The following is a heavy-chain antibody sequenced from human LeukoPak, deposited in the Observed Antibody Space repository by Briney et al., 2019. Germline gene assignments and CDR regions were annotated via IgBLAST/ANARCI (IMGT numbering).Heavy chain of an antibody. V-gene: IGHV1-58*01. Sequence: SVKVSCKASGFTFTSSAVQWVRQARGQRLEWIGWIVVGSGNTNYAQKFQERVTITRDMSTSTAYMELSSLRSEDTAVYYCAADQWTVTTSHYYYGMDVWGKGTTVTVSS. CDR1: GFTFTSSA. CDR3: AADQWTVTTSHYYYGMDV. CDR2: IVVGSGNT. D-gene: IGHD4-17*01. J-gene: IGHJ6*04.